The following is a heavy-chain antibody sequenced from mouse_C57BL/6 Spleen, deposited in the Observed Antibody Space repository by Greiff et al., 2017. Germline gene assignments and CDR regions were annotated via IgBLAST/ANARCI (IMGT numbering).Heavy chain of an antibody. V-gene: IGHV5-9*01. Sequence: EVKVVESGGGLVKPGGSLKLSCAASGFTFSSYTMSWVRQTPEKRLEWVATISGGGGNTYYPDSVKGRFTISRDNAKNTLYLQMSSLRSEDTALYYCARHEWLLPNWYFDVWGTGTTVTVSS. CDR3: ARHEWLLPNWYFDV. CDR1: GFTFSSYT. CDR2: ISGGGGNT. J-gene: IGHJ1*03. D-gene: IGHD2-3*01.